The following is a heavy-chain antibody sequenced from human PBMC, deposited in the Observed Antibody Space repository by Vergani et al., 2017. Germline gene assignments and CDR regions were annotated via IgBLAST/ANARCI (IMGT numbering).Heavy chain of an antibody. CDR1: GGSISSGGYY. J-gene: IGHJ6*02. D-gene: IGHD3-10*01. Sequence: QVQLQQWGPGLVKPSQTLSLTCTVSGGSISSGGYYWSWIRQPPGKGLVCIGYIYYSGSTHYNPSLMSRLTISLDSSRNQVSLILSSVPAADTAGYYCARDRGVNPIRNYYYGMDVGGQGTTVTVSS. V-gene: IGHV4-31*03. CDR3: ARDRGVNPIRNYYYGMDV. CDR2: IYYSGST.